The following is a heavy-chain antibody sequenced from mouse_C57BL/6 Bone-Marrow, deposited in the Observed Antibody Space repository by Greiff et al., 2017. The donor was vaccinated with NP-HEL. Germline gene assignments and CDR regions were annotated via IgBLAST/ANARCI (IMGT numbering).Heavy chain of an antibody. J-gene: IGHJ2*01. V-gene: IGHV1-80*01. Sequence: QVQLQQSGAELVKPGASVKISCKASGYAFSSYWMNWVKQRPGKGLAWIGQIYPGDGDTTYNGKFKGKATLTAAKSSSTAYMQLSSLTSEDSAVYFCAILPYYYGSSPYYFDYWGQGTTLTVSS. CDR3: AILPYYYGSSPYYFDY. D-gene: IGHD1-1*01. CDR2: IYPGDGDT. CDR1: GYAFSSYW.